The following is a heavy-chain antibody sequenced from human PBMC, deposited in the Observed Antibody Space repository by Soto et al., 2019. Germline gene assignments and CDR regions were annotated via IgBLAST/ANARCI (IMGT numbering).Heavy chain of an antibody. CDR1: GFTFSSYA. CDR3: AYRSNYYGSGSYYNHYYYYYMDV. D-gene: IGHD3-10*01. Sequence: GGSLRLSCAASGFTFSSYAMSWVRQAPGKGLEWVSAISGSGGSTYYADSVKGRFTISRDNSKNTLYLQMNSLRAEDTAVYYCAYRSNYYGSGSYYNHYYYYYMDVWGKGTTVTVSS. CDR2: ISGSGGST. J-gene: IGHJ6*03. V-gene: IGHV3-23*01.